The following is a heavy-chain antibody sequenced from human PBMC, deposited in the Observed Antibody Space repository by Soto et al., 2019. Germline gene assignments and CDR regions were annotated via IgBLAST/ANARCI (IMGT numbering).Heavy chain of an antibody. CDR2: ISGSGKDT. Sequence: PGRSLRLSCVASGFDLTSSRMNWVRQAPGKGLEWVASISGSGKDTFYRHSVKGRFAISRDSAGTSLFLRMDSVKVEDTAVYHCARVHLVAGSAFYCAMDVWGKGNAVTVS. CDR3: ARVHLVAGSAFYCAMDV. CDR1: GFDLTSSR. V-gene: IGHV3-21*01. D-gene: IGHD3-10*01. J-gene: IGHJ6*04.